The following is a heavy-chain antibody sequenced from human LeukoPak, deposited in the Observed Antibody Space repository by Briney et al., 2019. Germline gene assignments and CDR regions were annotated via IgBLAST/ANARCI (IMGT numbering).Heavy chain of an antibody. V-gene: IGHV1-69*04. CDR2: IIPILGIA. CDR1: GGTFSSYA. CDR3: ASSPSYGSGSYSFDY. D-gene: IGHD3-10*01. Sequence: GSSVKVSCKASGGTFSSYAISWVRQAPGQGLEWMGRIIPILGIANYAQKFQGRVTITADKSTSTAYMELSSLRSEDTAVYYCASSPSYGSGSYSFDYWGQGTLVTVSS. J-gene: IGHJ4*02.